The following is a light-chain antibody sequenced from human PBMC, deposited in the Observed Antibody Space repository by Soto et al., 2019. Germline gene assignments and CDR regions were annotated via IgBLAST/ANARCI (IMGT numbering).Light chain of an antibody. CDR2: AAS. Sequence: DIQMTQSPSSLSASVGDRVTITCRASQGISNYLAWYQQKPGKAPKLLIYAASTLQSGVPSRFSGSGSGTDFTLTIHSLQPEDVASYYCQYFYRAPSLTFGGGTKVEIK. CDR3: QYFYRAPSLT. V-gene: IGKV1-27*01. CDR1: QGISNY. J-gene: IGKJ4*01.